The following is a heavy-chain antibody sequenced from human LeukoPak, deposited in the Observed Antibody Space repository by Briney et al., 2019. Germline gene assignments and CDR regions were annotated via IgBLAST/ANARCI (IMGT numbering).Heavy chain of an antibody. Sequence: GGSLRLSCAASGFTFSSYSMNWVRQAPGKRLEWASSISSSSSYIYYADSVKGRFTISKDNAKNSLYLQMNSLRAEDTAVYYCARDPGWELQSFCFDYWGQGTLVTVSS. V-gene: IGHV3-21*01. CDR3: ARDPGWELQSFCFDY. J-gene: IGHJ4*02. CDR1: GFTFSSYS. D-gene: IGHD1-26*01. CDR2: ISSSSSYI.